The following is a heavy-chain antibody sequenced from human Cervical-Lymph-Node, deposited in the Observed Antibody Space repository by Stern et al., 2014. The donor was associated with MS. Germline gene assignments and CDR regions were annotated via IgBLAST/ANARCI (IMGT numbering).Heavy chain of an antibody. Sequence: VQLVESGAEVKKPGSSVKVSCKASGGTFNTNVISWVRQAPGQGLEWMGGIIPIFGTALYAQKFQGRVTITANESTRAAYIELGSRRSEDTAVYYCARAAYSTSSYNYWGQGTLVIVSS. D-gene: IGHD6-6*01. CDR1: GGTFNTNV. V-gene: IGHV1-69*01. CDR3: ARAAYSTSSYNY. J-gene: IGHJ4*02. CDR2: IIPIFGTA.